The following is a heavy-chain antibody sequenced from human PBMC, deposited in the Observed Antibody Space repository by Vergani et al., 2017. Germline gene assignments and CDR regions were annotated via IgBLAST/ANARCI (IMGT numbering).Heavy chain of an antibody. V-gene: IGHV5-10-1*03. CDR2: IDPSDSYT. J-gene: IGHJ6*02. CDR3: AGGTATHPWVVGMDV. CDR1: GYSFTSYW. Sequence: EVQLVQSGAEVKKPGESLRISCKGSGYSFTSYWISWVRQMPGKGLEWMGRIDPSDSYTNYSPSFQGHVTISADKSISTAYLQWSSLKASDTARYYCAGGTATHPWVVGMDVWGQGTTVTVSS. D-gene: IGHD1-26*01.